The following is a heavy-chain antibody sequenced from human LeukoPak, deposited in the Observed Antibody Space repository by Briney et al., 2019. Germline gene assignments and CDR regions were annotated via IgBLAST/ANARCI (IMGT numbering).Heavy chain of an antibody. CDR2: ISSSSNYI. CDR3: AREIAVGPTFDY. J-gene: IGHJ4*02. V-gene: IGHV3-21*01. Sequence: PGGSLRLSCAASGFTFSSYSMNWVRQAPGKGLEWVSSISSSSNYIYYADSVKGRFTISRDNAKNSLYLQMNSLRAEDTAVYYCAREIAVGPTFDYWGQGTLVTVSS. CDR1: GFTFSSYS. D-gene: IGHD1-26*01.